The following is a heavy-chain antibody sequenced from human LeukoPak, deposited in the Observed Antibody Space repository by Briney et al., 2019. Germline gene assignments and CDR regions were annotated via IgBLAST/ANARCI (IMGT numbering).Heavy chain of an antibody. CDR3: VRDGGSAWYINGDEAFDI. CDR2: ISYDGIIE. V-gene: IGHV3-30*04. J-gene: IGHJ3*02. D-gene: IGHD6-19*01. Sequence: PGRSLRLSCAASGFTFSSFAMHWVRQAPGKGLEWVSLISYDGIIEDYSDSVKGRFTISRDNSKNTLSLQMNSLRAEDTAVYYCVRDGGSAWYINGDEAFDIWGQGTMVTVSS. CDR1: GFTFSSFA.